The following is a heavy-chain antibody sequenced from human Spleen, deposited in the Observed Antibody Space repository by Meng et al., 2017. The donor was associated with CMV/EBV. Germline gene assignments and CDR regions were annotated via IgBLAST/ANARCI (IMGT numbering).Heavy chain of an antibody. V-gene: IGHV3-21*01. Sequence: CTASCFTFSSYSMEWVRQAPEKGLEWVASISSSSETYTHYAGSGKGRFTISRDNAKNSLYLEMSSLRAEDTAVYYCAREGYGSNYGDYWGQGTLVTVSS. CDR3: AREGYGSNYGDY. D-gene: IGHD3-10*01. CDR2: ISSSSETYT. J-gene: IGHJ4*02. CDR1: CFTFSSYS.